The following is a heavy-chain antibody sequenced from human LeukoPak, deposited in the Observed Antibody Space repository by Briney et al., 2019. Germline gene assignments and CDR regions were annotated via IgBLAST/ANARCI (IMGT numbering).Heavy chain of an antibody. CDR2: INPNSGGT. CDR3: ARRARGWFVSIPYYYYYMDV. Sequence: GASVKVSCKASGYTFTGYYMHWVRQAPGQGLEWMGWINPNSGGTSYAQKFQGRVTMTRDMSTSTVYMELSSLRSEDTAVYYCARRARGWFVSIPYYYYYMDVWGKGTTVTVSS. CDR1: GYTFTGYY. V-gene: IGHV1-2*02. J-gene: IGHJ6*03. D-gene: IGHD3-10*01.